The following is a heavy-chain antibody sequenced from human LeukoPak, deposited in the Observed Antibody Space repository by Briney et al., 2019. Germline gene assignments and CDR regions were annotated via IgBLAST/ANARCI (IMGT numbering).Heavy chain of an antibody. CDR1: GYSFSSYS. D-gene: IGHD6-19*01. V-gene: IGHV3-23*01. J-gene: IGHJ2*01. CDR3: AKVAVARSAKYWYFDR. Sequence: GGCLRLSCAAYGYSFSSYSLRWARQAPWRGLECVAVVCGCGCSTHYADFAKGRFPISRDNSENTLHRQMNRVIAGDTAVYYFAKVAVARSAKYWYFDRWGRGTLVTVSS. CDR2: VCGCGCST.